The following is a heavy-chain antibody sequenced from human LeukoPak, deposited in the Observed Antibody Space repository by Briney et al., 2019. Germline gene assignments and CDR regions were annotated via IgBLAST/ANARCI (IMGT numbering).Heavy chain of an antibody. Sequence: SETLSLTCTVSGYSISSGYYWGWIRQPPGKGLEWIGSIYHSGRTFYNPSLKSRVTISVDTSKNQFSLKLTSVTAADTAVYYCARVRSLGYCSGGSCYSTSYYFDYWGQGTLVTVSS. CDR2: IYHSGRT. CDR3: ARVRSLGYCSGGSCYSTSYYFDY. J-gene: IGHJ4*02. V-gene: IGHV4-38-2*02. CDR1: GYSISSGYY. D-gene: IGHD2-15*01.